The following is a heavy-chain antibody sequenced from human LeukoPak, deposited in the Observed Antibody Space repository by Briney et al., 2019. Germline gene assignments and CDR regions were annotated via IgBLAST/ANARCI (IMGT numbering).Heavy chain of an antibody. D-gene: IGHD3-10*01. V-gene: IGHV4-61*02. J-gene: IGHJ6*02. CDR3: ASGVRGVIPFYYYGMDV. CDR1: GGSISSGSYY. Sequence: PSQTLSLTCTVSGGSISSGSYYWRWLRQPAGKGLEWIGRIYTSGSTNYNPSLKSRVTISVDTSKNQFSLKLSSVTAADTAVYYCASGVRGVIPFYYYGMDVWGQGTTVTVSS. CDR2: IYTSGST.